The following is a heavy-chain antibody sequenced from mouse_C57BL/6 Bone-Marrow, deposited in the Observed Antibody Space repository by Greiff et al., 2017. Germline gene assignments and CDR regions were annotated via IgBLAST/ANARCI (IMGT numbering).Heavy chain of an antibody. CDR2: IWSGGST. V-gene: IGHV2-2*01. CDR3: ARGDITTVIFDY. CDR1: GFTLTSYG. Sequence: VQLQQSGPGLVQPSQCLSISCTVSGFTLTSYGVHWVRQSPGKGLEWLGVIWSGGSTDYNAAFIYSLSISKDNSKSQVFLKMNSLQADYTAIYYCARGDITTVIFDYWGQGTTLTVSS. J-gene: IGHJ2*01. D-gene: IGHD1-1*01.